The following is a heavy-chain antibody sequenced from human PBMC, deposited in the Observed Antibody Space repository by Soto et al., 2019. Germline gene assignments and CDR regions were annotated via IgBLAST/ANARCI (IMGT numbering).Heavy chain of an antibody. D-gene: IGHD2-15*01. CDR2: IYYSGST. CDR1: GGSISSYY. J-gene: IGHJ5*02. Sequence: SATLSLTCTVSGGSISSYYWSWIRQPPGKGLEWIGYIYYSGSTNYNPSLKSRVTISVDTSKNQFSLKLSSVTAADTAVYYFARVSPGGYCSGGSCYSIWFDPWGQGTLVTVPQ. V-gene: IGHV4-59*01. CDR3: ARVSPGGYCSGGSCYSIWFDP.